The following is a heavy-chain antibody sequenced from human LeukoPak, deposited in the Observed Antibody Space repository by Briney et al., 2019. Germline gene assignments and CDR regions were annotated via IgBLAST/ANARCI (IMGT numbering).Heavy chain of an antibody. CDR1: GGSFSGYY. V-gene: IGHV4-34*01. CDR2: INHSGST. D-gene: IGHD5-18*01. J-gene: IGHJ6*03. CDR3: ARGRRDTAMIIYYYYYYMDV. Sequence: KSSETLSLTCAVYGGSFSGYYWSWIRQPPGKGLEWIGEINHSGSTNYNPSLKSRVTISVDTSKNQFSLKLSSVTAADTAVYYCARGRRDTAMIIYYYYYYMDVWGKGTTVTISS.